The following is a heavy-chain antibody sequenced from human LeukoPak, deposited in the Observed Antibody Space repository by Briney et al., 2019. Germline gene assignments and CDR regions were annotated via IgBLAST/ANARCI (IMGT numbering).Heavy chain of an antibody. J-gene: IGHJ6*03. CDR2: IYSGGST. CDR1: GFTVSSNY. CDR3: ARVTLYSSGWYYYYYMDV. V-gene: IGHV3-53*01. D-gene: IGHD6-19*01. Sequence: GGSLRLSCAASGFTVSSNYMSWVRQAPGKGLEWVSVIYSGGSTYYADSVKGRFTISRDNSKNTLYLQMNSLRAEDTAVYYCARVTLYSSGWYYYYYMDVSGKGTTVTVSS.